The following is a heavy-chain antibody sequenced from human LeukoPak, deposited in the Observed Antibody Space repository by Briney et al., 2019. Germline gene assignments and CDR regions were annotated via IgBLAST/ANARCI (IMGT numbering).Heavy chain of an antibody. CDR2: INHSGST. D-gene: IGHD1-26*01. V-gene: IGHV4-34*01. CDR3: ATSGSSHLDY. Sequence: SETLSLTCAVYGGSFSGYYWSWIRQPPGKGLEWIGEINHSGSTNYNPSLKSRVTISVDTSKNQLSLKLSSVTVADTAVYYCATSGSSHLDYWGQGTLVTVSS. CDR1: GGSFSGYY. J-gene: IGHJ4*02.